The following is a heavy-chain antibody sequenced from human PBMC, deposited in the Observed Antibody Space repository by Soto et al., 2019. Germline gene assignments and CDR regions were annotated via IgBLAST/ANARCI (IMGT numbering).Heavy chain of an antibody. J-gene: IGHJ4*02. D-gene: IGHD3-9*01. V-gene: IGHV3-23*01. CDR1: GFTFITFD. CDR2: ISGSDGRT. Sequence: EVQLLESGGGLVQPGGSLRLSCVASGFTFITFDMSWVRQAPGKGLEWVSEISGSDGRTYYADSVNRRFTISRDNSKNTLYLPMNSLRAEDTAVYYCAKGAWLDYWGQGILVTVSS. CDR3: AKGAWLDY.